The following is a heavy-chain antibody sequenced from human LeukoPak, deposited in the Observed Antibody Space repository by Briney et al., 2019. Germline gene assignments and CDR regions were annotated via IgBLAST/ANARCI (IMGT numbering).Heavy chain of an antibody. J-gene: IGHJ4*02. V-gene: IGHV3-23*01. Sequence: GGTLRLSCAASGFTFNIHGMNWVRQAPGKGLEWVSSIFPSGGEIHYADSVRGRFTISRDNSKSTLSLQMNSLRAEDTAIYYCATYRQVLLPFESWGQGTLVTVSS. CDR2: IFPSGGEI. CDR3: ATYRQVLLPFES. CDR1: GFTFNIHG. D-gene: IGHD5-18*01.